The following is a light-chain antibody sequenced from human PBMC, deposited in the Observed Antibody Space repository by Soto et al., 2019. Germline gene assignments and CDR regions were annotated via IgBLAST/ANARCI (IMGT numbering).Light chain of an antibody. CDR3: QHYKDYSWT. Sequence: DIHMTQSPSTLSASVGDRVTITCRASQSISSWLAWYQQKPGKAPKLLIYKTSSLETGVPSKFISSGSGTEFTLTISSLQPYDFATYYCQHYKDYSWTFGKGNKVEVK. V-gene: IGKV1-5*03. CDR2: KTS. J-gene: IGKJ1*01. CDR1: QSISSW.